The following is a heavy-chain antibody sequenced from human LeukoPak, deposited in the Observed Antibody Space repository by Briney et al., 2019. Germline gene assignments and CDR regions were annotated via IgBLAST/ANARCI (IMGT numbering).Heavy chain of an antibody. CDR1: GYSISSGYY. CDR2: IYHSGST. J-gene: IGHJ4*02. V-gene: IGHV4-38-2*02. CDR3: ARVSYGSGVY. D-gene: IGHD3-10*01. Sequence: SETLYLTCTVSGYSISSGYYWGWIRQPPGKGLEWIGNIYHSGSTYYNPSLKSRVTISLDTSRNQFSLKMSSVTAADTAIYYCARVSYGSGVYWGQGTLVTVSS.